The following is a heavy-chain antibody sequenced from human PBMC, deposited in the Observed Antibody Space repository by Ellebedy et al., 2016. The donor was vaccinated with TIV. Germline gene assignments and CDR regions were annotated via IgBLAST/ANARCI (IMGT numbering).Heavy chain of an antibody. CDR1: GASISNYY. J-gene: IGHJ4*02. Sequence: SETLSLXCSVSGASISNYYWSWIRQAPGKGLEWIGYIYYSGRTDYNPSLKSRVTMSLDTSKNQFSLNLTFVTAADTAMYHCVGSPGWVYGGNSVAYWGQGILVTVSS. D-gene: IGHD4-23*01. CDR2: IYYSGRT. V-gene: IGHV4-59*01. CDR3: VGSPGWVYGGNSVAY.